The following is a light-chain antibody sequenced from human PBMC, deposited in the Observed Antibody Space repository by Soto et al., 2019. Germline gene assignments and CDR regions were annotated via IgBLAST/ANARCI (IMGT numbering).Light chain of an antibody. CDR1: NSSIGNNC. Sequence: QSVLTQPPSVSATPGQTVTISCSGSNSSIGNNCVSWYQQLPGTAPKLLIYDNNKRPSEIPDRFSGSKSGTSATLGITGLQTGDEADYYCGTWDSSLSAGGFGTGTKVTVL. V-gene: IGLV1-51*01. CDR3: GTWDSSLSAGG. J-gene: IGLJ1*01. CDR2: DNN.